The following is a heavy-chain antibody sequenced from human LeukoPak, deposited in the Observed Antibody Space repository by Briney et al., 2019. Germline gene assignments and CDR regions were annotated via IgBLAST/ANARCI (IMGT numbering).Heavy chain of an antibody. CDR3: ARGRGNWNYDAFDI. J-gene: IGHJ3*02. CDR2: GIPIFVTA. CDR1: VGTSSSYA. Sequence: SVKVSCKAFVGTSSSYAITWVRQAPGEGLEWMGGGIPIFVTANYVRKFQGRVTITTDESTSTAYMELSSLRSEDTAVYYCARGRGNWNYDAFDIWGQGTMVTVSS. V-gene: IGHV1-69*05. D-gene: IGHD1-7*01.